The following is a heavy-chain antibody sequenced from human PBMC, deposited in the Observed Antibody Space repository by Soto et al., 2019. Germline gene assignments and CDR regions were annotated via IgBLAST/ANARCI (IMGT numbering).Heavy chain of an antibody. CDR2: IVVGSGNK. V-gene: IGHV1-58*01. CDR1: GFTFTSSA. D-gene: IGHD3-22*01. J-gene: IGHJ6*02. CDR3: SANEVIVVNYGMDV. Sequence: SVKVSCKASGFTFTSSAVQWVRQARGQRLEWIGWIVVGSGNKNYAQKFQERFTITRDLSTSTAYMELSSLSSEDTAVFYCSANEVIVVNYGMDVWGQGTTVTVSS.